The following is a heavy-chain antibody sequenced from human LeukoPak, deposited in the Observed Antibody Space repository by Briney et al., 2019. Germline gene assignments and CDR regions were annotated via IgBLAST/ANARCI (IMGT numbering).Heavy chain of an antibody. CDR3: ARQRELGYCSSTSCYADYYYGMDV. J-gene: IGHJ6*02. Sequence: PSETLSLTCTVSGGSISSYYWSWIRQPPGKGLEGSGDIYYSGRTNYNPSLKSRGTISVDTSKNQSSLKLSSVTAADTAVYYCARQRELGYCSSTSCYADYYYGMDVWGQGTTVTVSS. CDR2: IYYSGRT. V-gene: IGHV4-59*08. CDR1: GGSISSYY. D-gene: IGHD2-2*03.